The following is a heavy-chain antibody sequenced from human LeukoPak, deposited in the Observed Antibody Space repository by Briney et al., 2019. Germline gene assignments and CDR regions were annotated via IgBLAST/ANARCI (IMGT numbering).Heavy chain of an antibody. CDR1: GFTFDDYA. J-gene: IGHJ3*02. V-gene: IGHV3-9*03. D-gene: IGHD2-2*02. CDR2: ISWNSGSI. CDR3: AKGGYCSSTSCYTGAFDI. Sequence: GGSLRLSCAASGFTFDDYAMHWVRQAPGKGLEGGSGISWNSGSIGYADSVKGRFTISRDNAKNSLYLQMNSLRAEDMALYYCAKGGYCSSTSCYTGAFDIWGQGTMVTVSS.